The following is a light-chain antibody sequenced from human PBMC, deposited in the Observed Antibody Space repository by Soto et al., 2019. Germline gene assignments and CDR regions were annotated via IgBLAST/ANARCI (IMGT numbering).Light chain of an antibody. CDR2: AAS. CDR3: QQRSNWPPTWT. V-gene: IGKV3-11*01. J-gene: IGKJ1*01. Sequence: EIVLTDSPSTLSLSPSERARLSFMSIQSVNNYLAWYQQRPGQAPRLLIYAASNRATGIPARFSGSGSGTDFTLTISSLEPEDFAVYYCQQRSNWPPTWTFGQGTKVDIK. CDR1: QSVNNY.